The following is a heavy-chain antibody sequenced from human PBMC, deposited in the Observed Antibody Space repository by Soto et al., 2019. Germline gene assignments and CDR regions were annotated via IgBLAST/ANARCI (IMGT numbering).Heavy chain of an antibody. CDR2: IDGSGDTT. CDR1: GFTFSIYG. V-gene: IGHV3-23*01. CDR3: GKGANFGVIISHFDY. Sequence: GGSLRLSCAASGFTFSIYGMSWVRQAPGKGLEWVAAIDGSGDTTYADSVKGRFTISRDNSKSTLHLQINGLRAEDTALYYCGKGANFGVIISHFDYWGQGTLVTVSS. J-gene: IGHJ4*02. D-gene: IGHD3-3*01.